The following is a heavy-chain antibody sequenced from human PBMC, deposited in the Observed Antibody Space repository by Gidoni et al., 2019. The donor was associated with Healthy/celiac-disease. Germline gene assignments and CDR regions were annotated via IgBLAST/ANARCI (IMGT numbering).Heavy chain of an antibody. CDR2: ISSSSSYI. CDR1: GFTFSSYS. V-gene: IGHV3-21*01. CDR3: ARWLIGGDAFDI. J-gene: IGHJ3*02. Sequence: EVQLVESGGGLVKPGGSLRLSCAASGFTFSSYSMNWVRQAPGKGLEWVSSISSSSSYIYYADSVKGRFTISRENAKNSLYLQMNSLRAEDTAVYYCARWLIGGDAFDIWGQGTMVTVSS. D-gene: IGHD3-16*01.